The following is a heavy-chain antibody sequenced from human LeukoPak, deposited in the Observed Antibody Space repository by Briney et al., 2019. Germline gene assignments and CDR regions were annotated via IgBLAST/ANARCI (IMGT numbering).Heavy chain of an antibody. CDR1: GFTVSNYD. Sequence: GGSLRLSCAASGFTVSNYDMHWVRQATGKGLEWVSVIGIAGDTYYPGSVKGRFTISRENAKNSFYLQMNNLRAGDTAVYYCARAVAGTYFDLWGRGTLVTVSS. D-gene: IGHD6-19*01. J-gene: IGHJ4*02. V-gene: IGHV3-13*01. CDR2: IGIAGDT. CDR3: ARAVAGTYFDL.